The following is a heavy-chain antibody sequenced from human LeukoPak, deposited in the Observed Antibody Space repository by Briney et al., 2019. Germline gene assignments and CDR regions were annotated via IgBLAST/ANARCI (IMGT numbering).Heavy chain of an antibody. Sequence: GASVKVSCKASGYTFTSYGISWVRQAPGQGLEWMGWISAYNGNTNYAQKLQGRVTMTTDTSTSTAYVELRSLRSDDTAVYYCARDGYYDSSGYSFDYWGQGTLVTVSS. CDR1: GYTFTSYG. D-gene: IGHD3-22*01. CDR2: ISAYNGNT. J-gene: IGHJ4*02. V-gene: IGHV1-18*01. CDR3: ARDGYYDSSGYSFDY.